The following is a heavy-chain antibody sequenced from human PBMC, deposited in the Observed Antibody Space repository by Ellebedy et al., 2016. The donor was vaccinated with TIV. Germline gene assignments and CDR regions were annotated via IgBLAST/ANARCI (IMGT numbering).Heavy chain of an antibody. CDR2: IYYSGNT. J-gene: IGHJ5*02. V-gene: IGHV4-59*01. Sequence: MPSETLSLTCTVSGGSISSYFWTWIRQPPGKGLEWNGDIYYSGNTYYNPSLKSRASMSVDTSNNHFSLRLNSVTAADTAVYYCVRGRGIAVAGTYEDTWFDPWGQGTLVTVSS. CDR1: GGSISSYF. CDR3: VRGRGIAVAGTYEDTWFDP. D-gene: IGHD6-19*01.